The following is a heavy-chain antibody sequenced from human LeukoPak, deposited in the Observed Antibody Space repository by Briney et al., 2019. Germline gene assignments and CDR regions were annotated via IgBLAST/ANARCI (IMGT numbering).Heavy chain of an antibody. CDR3: VKHVGSRWSNNRFDP. CDR1: GFSFSNYG. J-gene: IGHJ5*02. CDR2: VSRFGGTT. Sequence: GGSLRLSCAASGFSFSNYGMNWVRQAPGKGLEWVSAVSRFGGTTYYADSAKGRFTISRDNSNNTVYLQMNSLRVGDTALYYCVKHVGSRWSNNRFDPWGQGTLVTVS. V-gene: IGHV3-23*01. D-gene: IGHD6-13*01.